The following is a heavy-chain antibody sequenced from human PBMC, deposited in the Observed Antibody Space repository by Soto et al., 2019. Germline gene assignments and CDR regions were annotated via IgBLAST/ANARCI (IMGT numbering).Heavy chain of an antibody. CDR3: AKDRELYSGYAHQTIDY. V-gene: IGHV3-30*18. Sequence: GGSLRLSCAASGFTFSSYGMHWVRQAPGKGLEWVAVISYDGSNKYYADSVKGRFTISRDNSKNTLYLQMNSLRAEDTAVYYCAKDRELYSGYAHQTIDYWDQGTLVTVSS. J-gene: IGHJ4*02. CDR1: GFTFSSYG. CDR2: ISYDGSNK. D-gene: IGHD5-12*01.